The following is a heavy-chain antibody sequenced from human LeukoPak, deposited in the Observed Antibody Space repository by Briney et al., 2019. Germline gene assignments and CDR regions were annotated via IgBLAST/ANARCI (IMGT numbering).Heavy chain of an antibody. CDR1: GGSISSYY. J-gene: IGHJ3*02. CDR3: ARERYQRLVRLEAHDAFDI. Sequence: SETLSLTCTVSGGSISSYYWSWIRQPAGKGLEWIGRIYTSESTNYNPSLKSRVTMSVDTSKHQFSLKLSSVTAADTAVYYCARERYQRLVRLEAHDAFDIWGQGTMVTVSS. V-gene: IGHV4-4*07. CDR2: IYTSEST. D-gene: IGHD6-13*01.